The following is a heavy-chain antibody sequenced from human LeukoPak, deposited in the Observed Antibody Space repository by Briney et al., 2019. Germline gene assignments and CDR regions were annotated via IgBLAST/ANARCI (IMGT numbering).Heavy chain of an antibody. V-gene: IGHV3-23*01. CDR1: GFXFSNYA. J-gene: IGHJ6*02. D-gene: IGHD3-10*01. CDR3: AREGLRFGPSGYYYYGMDV. CDR2: ISGSGGTT. Sequence: PGGSLRLSCATSGFXFSNYAVSWVRQAPGKGLEWVSSISGSGGTTYYADSVKGRFTISRDNSKNTLYLQMNSLRAEDTALYYCAREGLRFGPSGYYYYGMDVWGQGTTVTVSS.